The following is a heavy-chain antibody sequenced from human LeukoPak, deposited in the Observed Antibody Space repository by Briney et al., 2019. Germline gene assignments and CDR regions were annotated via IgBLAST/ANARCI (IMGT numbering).Heavy chain of an antibody. CDR1: GGSISSNNW. D-gene: IGHD4-17*01. J-gene: IGHJ4*02. CDR2: INHSGST. V-gene: IGHV4-4*02. Sequence: KSSETLSLTCAVSGGSISSNNWWGWVRQPPGKGLEWIGEINHSGSTNYNPSLKSRVTISVDTSKNQFSLKLSSVTAADTAVYYCARGNLWYGDYERWGQGTLVTVSS. CDR3: ARGNLWYGDYER.